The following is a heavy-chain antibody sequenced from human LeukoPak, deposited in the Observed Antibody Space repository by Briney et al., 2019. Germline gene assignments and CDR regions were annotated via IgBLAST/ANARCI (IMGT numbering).Heavy chain of an antibody. D-gene: IGHD3-22*01. CDR3: ARRLYYDSRGAFDI. Sequence: SETLSLTCAAYGGSFSGYYWSWIRQPPGKGLEWIGEINHSGSTNYNPSLKSRVTISVDTSKNQFSLKLSSVTAADTAIYYCARRLYYDSRGAFDIWGQGTMVTVSS. J-gene: IGHJ3*02. V-gene: IGHV4-34*01. CDR1: GGSFSGYY. CDR2: INHSGST.